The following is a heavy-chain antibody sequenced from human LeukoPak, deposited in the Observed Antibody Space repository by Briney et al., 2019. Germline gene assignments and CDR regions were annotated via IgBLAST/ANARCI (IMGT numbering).Heavy chain of an antibody. CDR3: ATLINY. CDR1: GFTLSSHG. CDR2: ISYDGSTK. D-gene: IGHD3-16*01. Sequence: GRSLRLSCAASGFTLSSHGMHWVRQAPGRGLEWVAVISYDGSTKYYTDSVKGRFTISRDNSKNTLYLQMNSLRTEDTALYYCATLINYWGQGTLVTVSS. J-gene: IGHJ4*02. V-gene: IGHV3-30*19.